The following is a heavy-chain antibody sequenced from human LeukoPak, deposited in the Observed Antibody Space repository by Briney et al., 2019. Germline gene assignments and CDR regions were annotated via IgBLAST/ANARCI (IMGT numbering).Heavy chain of an antibody. V-gene: IGHV3-21*04. D-gene: IGHD2-2*01. Sequence: GGSLRLSCAASGFTFSSYSMNWVRQAPGKGLGWVSSISSSSSYIYYADSVKGRSTISRDNSKNTLYLQMNSLRAEDTAVYYCALIVVVPAALDYWGQGTLVTVSS. CDR2: ISSSSSYI. CDR1: GFTFSSYS. CDR3: ALIVVVPAALDY. J-gene: IGHJ4*02.